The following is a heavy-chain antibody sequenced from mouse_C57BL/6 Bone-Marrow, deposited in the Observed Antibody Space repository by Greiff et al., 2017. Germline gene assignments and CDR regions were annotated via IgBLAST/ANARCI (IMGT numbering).Heavy chain of an antibody. Sequence: VKLMESGAELVRPGASVKLSCKASGYTFTDYYINWVKQRPGQGLEWIARIYPGSGNTYYNEKFKGKATLTAEKSSSTAYMQLSSLTSEDSAVYFCARALVYYYGSSLFDYWGQGTTLTVSS. V-gene: IGHV1-76*01. D-gene: IGHD1-1*01. J-gene: IGHJ2*01. CDR1: GYTFTDYY. CDR2: IYPGSGNT. CDR3: ARALVYYYGSSLFDY.